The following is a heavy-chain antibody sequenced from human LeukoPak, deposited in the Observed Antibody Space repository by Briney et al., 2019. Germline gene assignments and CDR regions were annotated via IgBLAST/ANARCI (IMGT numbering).Heavy chain of an antibody. D-gene: IGHD5-18*01. Sequence: SQTLYLTCTVSGGSISSGDYYWSWIRQPPGKGLEWIGYIYYSGSTYYNPSLKSRVTISVDTSKNQFSLKLSSVTAADTAVYYCAREGPSRGYSYGSRPDADAFDIWGQGTMVTVSS. J-gene: IGHJ3*02. V-gene: IGHV4-30-4*01. CDR2: IYYSGST. CDR3: AREGPSRGYSYGSRPDADAFDI. CDR1: GGSISSGDYY.